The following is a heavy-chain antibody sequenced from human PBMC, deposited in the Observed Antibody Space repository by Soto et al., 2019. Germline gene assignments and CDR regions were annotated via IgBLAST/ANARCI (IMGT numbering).Heavy chain of an antibody. CDR2: IKEDGSQK. CDR1: GFTFSGSW. J-gene: IGHJ3*02. V-gene: IGHV3-7*01. Sequence: GGSLRLSCAASGFTFSGSWMRWVRLAPGKGLDWVADIKEDGSQKNYVDSVRGRFTISRDNAKTSLYLQMSSLRAEDTAVYYCTRGGLWAFDIWGQGTVVTVSS. CDR3: TRGGLWAFDI.